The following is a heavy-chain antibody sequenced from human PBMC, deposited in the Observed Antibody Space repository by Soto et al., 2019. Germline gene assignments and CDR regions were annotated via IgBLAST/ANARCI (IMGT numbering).Heavy chain of an antibody. CDR2: INTVKGDT. V-gene: IGHV1-3*04. J-gene: IGHJ6*02. Sequence: XSVKVSCKASVYTFTSYALHWVRQAPGLCPEWMGWINTVKGDTKYSQKFQGRVTFTRDTSASTVYMELTSLTSEDTAVYYCARDLGTMVRGVVVYYYAMDLWGQGTTVTVS. D-gene: IGHD3-10*01. CDR3: ARDLGTMVRGVVVYYYAMDL. CDR1: VYTFTSYA.